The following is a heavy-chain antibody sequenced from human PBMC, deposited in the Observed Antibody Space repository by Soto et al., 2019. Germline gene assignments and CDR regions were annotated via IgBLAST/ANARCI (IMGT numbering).Heavy chain of an antibody. Sequence: GESLKISCQGSGYGFTTVWIGWVRQMPGKGLECRGIVYPGDSDTRYSPSFQGQVTISADKSINTAYLHFSSLKASDTAIYYCARTTVAGIRGSFDFWGQGTLVTVSS. CDR1: GYGFTTVW. D-gene: IGHD6-19*01. CDR3: ARTTVAGIRGSFDF. J-gene: IGHJ4*02. V-gene: IGHV5-51*01. CDR2: VYPGDSDT.